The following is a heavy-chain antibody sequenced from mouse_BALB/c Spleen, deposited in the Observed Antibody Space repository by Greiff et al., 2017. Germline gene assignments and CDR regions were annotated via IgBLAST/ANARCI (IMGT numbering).Heavy chain of an antibody. D-gene: IGHD5-1*01. CDR1: GYTFTSYT. J-gene: IGHJ4*01. V-gene: IGHV1-4*01. CDR3: ARGYLYAMDY. CDR2: INPSSGYT. Sequence: VKLVESGAELARPGASVKMSCKASGYTFTSYTMHWVKQRPGQGLEWIGYINPSSGYTNYNQKFKDKATLTADKSSSTAYMQLSSLTSEDSAVYYCARGYLYAMDYWGQGTSVTVSS.